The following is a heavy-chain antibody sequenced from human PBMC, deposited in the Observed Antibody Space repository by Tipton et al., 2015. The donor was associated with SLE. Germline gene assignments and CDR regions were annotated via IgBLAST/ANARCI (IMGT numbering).Heavy chain of an antibody. CDR2: ISSSGSTI. CDR3: VTNDLIAAPWFDP. V-gene: IGHV3-11*04. CDR1: GFTFSDYY. Sequence: SLRLSCAASGFTFSDYYMSWIRQAPGKGLEWVSYISSSGSTIYYADSVKGRFTISRDNAKNSLYLQMNSLRAEDTAVYYCVTNDLIAAPWFDPWGQGTLVTVSS. J-gene: IGHJ5*02. D-gene: IGHD6-6*01.